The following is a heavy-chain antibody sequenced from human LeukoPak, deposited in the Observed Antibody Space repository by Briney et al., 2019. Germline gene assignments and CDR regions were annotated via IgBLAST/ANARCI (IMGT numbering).Heavy chain of an antibody. Sequence: GGSLRLSCTASGFSFSGHWMHWARQLPGQGLVWVSRISPTGSTTSYADSVKGRFTVSRDNAKNTLYLQVNNLRAEDTAVYYCARGPNSNWSGLDFWGQGTLLTVSS. CDR3: ARGPNSNWSGLDF. CDR1: GFSFSGHW. D-gene: IGHD6-6*01. V-gene: IGHV3-74*01. J-gene: IGHJ4*02. CDR2: ISPTGSTT.